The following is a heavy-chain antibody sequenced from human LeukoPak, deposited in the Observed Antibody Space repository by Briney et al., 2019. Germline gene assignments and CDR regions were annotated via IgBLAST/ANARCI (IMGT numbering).Heavy chain of an antibody. CDR3: ARVCINDFWSGCLSAFDI. V-gene: IGHV1-8*03. CDR2: MNPNSGNT. D-gene: IGHD3-3*01. Sequence: ASVKVSCKASGYTFTSYDINWVRQATGQGLEWMGWMNPNSGNTGYAQKFQGRVTITRNTSISTAYMELSSLRSEDTAVYYCARVCINDFWSGCLSAFDIWGQGTMVTVSS. J-gene: IGHJ3*02. CDR1: GYTFTSYD.